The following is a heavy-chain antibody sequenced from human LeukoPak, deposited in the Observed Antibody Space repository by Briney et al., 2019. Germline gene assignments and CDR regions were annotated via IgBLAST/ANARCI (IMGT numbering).Heavy chain of an antibody. CDR1: GYTFTSYG. Sequence: ASVKVSCKASGYTFTSYGISWVRQAPGQGLEWMGWISAYNGNTNYAQKLQGRVTMTTDTSTSTAYMELRSLRSDDTAVYYCARGRYDFWSGYYFVSAFDIWGQGTMVTVSS. CDR2: ISAYNGNT. J-gene: IGHJ3*02. CDR3: ARGRYDFWSGYYFVSAFDI. D-gene: IGHD3-3*01. V-gene: IGHV1-18*01.